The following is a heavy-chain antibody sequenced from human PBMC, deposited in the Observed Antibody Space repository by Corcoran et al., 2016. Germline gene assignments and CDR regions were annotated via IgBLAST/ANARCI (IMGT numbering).Heavy chain of an antibody. V-gene: IGHV4-61*01. Sequence: QVQLQESGPGLVKPSETLSLTCTVSGGSVSSGSYYWSWIRQPPGKGLEWIGYIYYSGSTNYNPSLKSRVTISVDTSKNQFSLKLSSVTAADMAVYYCARSSGSYGWLDYWGQGTLVTVSS. CDR2: IYYSGST. CDR1: GGSVSSGSYY. CDR3: ARSSGSYGWLDY. D-gene: IGHD1-26*01. J-gene: IGHJ4*02.